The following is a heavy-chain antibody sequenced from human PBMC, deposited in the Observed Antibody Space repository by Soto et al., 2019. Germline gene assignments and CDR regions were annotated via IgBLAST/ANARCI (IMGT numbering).Heavy chain of an antibody. V-gene: IGHV1-18*01. J-gene: IGHJ6*02. CDR1: GYTFTSYG. Sequence: QVQLVQSGTEVKKPGASVKVSCKASGYTFTSYGLSWVRQAPGQGLEWMGGIKTYNGNTNYAQKLRGRVTLTADKSTNTAYMELRSLRSDDTALYFCARDDGTRVHGMDVWGQGTTVIVS. D-gene: IGHD1-7*01. CDR2: IKTYNGNT. CDR3: ARDDGTRVHGMDV.